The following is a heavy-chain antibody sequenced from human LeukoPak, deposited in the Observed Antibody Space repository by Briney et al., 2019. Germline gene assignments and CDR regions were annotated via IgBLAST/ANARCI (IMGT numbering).Heavy chain of an antibody. J-gene: IGHJ4*02. V-gene: IGHV3-21*01. CDR2: ISSSSSYI. D-gene: IGHD2-2*02. CDR3: ARERGEYQLLYRSLGY. CDR1: GFTFSSYS. Sequence: PGGSLRLSCAASGFTFSSYSMNWVRQAPGKGLEWVSSISSSSSYIYYADSVKGRFTISRDNAKNTLYLQMNSLRAEDTAVYYCARERGEYQLLYRSLGYWGQGTLVTVSS.